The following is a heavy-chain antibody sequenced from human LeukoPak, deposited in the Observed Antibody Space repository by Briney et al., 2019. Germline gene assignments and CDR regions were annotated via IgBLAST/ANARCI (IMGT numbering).Heavy chain of an antibody. Sequence: GGSLRLSCAASGFTFSSYLMHWVRQAPGKGLEWVSCLSRDSKYIYYADSVKGRLTISRDNAKNSVYLQMSSLRAEDTAVYYCARSTSETGNDYWGQGTLVTVSS. CDR3: ARSTSETGNDY. J-gene: IGHJ4*02. D-gene: IGHD3-9*01. CDR2: LSRDSKYI. CDR1: GFTFSSYL. V-gene: IGHV3-21*01.